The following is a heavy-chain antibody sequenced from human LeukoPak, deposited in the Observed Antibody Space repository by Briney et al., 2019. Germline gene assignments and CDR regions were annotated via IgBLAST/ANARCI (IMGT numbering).Heavy chain of an antibody. Sequence: GGSLRLSCAASGFTFSSYDMHWVRQATGKGLEWVSAIGTAGDPYYPGSVKGRFTISRENAKNSLYLQMNSPRAGDTAVYYCARGSTMLRGVNWYFDLWGRGTLVTVSS. CDR1: GFTFSSYD. V-gene: IGHV3-13*05. J-gene: IGHJ2*01. CDR3: ARGSTMLRGVNWYFDL. CDR2: IGTAGDP. D-gene: IGHD3-10*01.